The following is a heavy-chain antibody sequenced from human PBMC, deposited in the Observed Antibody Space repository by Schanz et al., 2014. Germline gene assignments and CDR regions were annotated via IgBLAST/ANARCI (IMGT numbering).Heavy chain of an antibody. CDR1: GFSFSTYA. J-gene: IGHJ4*02. D-gene: IGHD4-17*01. Sequence: QVQLVESGGGVVQPGRSLRLSCAASGFSFSTYAMHWVRQAPGKGLEWVAVILYDGSKTYYADSVKGRFTISRDNSKNTLSLQMNSLRAEDTALYYCARVLGGDEGLDQWGQGTLVTVSS. CDR3: ARVLGGDEGLDQ. CDR2: ILYDGSKT. V-gene: IGHV3-33*08.